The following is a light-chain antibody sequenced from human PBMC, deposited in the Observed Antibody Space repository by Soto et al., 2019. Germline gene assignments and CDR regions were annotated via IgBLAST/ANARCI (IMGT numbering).Light chain of an antibody. CDR1: QSVSY. Sequence: EIVLTQSPGTLSLSPGERATLSCTASQSVSYVAWYQQKAGQGPRLLIYGASSRATGIPDRFSGNGSGTDFTLTISRLEPVDSAVYYCQQYGRSPPWTFGQGTKLDIK. V-gene: IGKV3-20*01. CDR3: QQYGRSPPWT. CDR2: GAS. J-gene: IGKJ2*02.